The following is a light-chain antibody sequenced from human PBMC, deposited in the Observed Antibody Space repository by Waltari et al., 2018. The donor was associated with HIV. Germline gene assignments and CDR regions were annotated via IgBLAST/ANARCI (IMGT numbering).Light chain of an antibody. J-gene: IGKJ4*01. CDR1: QSISSNF. CDR3: QQFGTSAPLT. CDR2: GAS. Sequence: EIVLTQSPGTLSLSPGERVTLSCRASQSISSNFLAWYQQKPGQAPRLLIYGASNRAPDIPDSFSGSGSGTDFTLTISRLEPEDSAVYFCQQFGTSAPLTFGGGTKVEIK. V-gene: IGKV3-20*01.